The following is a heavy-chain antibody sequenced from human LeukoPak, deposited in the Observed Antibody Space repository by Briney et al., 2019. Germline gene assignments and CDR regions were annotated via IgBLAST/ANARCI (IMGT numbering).Heavy chain of an antibody. J-gene: IGHJ4*02. CDR2: IYYSGST. CDR1: GGSISSYY. CDR3: ARHSETCSGGSCFLDYFDS. D-gene: IGHD2-15*01. V-gene: IGHV4-59*08. Sequence: SETLSLTCTVSGGSISSYYWSWIRQPPGKGLEWIGYIYYSGSTNYNPSLKSRLTTSVDTPKNHFSLRLTSVTAADTAVYYCARHSETCSGGSCFLDYFDSWGQGTLVTVSS.